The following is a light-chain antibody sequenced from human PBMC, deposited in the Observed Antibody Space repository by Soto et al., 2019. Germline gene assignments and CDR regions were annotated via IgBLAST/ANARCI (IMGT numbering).Light chain of an antibody. CDR1: QSVRSK. Sequence: SPGERATLSCRASQSVRSKLAWYQQKPGQAPRLLIYDASTRATGIPARFSGSGSGTEFTLTISSLQSEDFAVYYCQQYNNWPPITFGQGTRLEI. J-gene: IGKJ5*01. CDR2: DAS. CDR3: QQYNNWPPIT. V-gene: IGKV3-15*01.